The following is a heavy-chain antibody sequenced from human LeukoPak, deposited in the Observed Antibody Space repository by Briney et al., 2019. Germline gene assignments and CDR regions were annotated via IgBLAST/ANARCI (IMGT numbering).Heavy chain of an antibody. CDR1: GYTFTSYG. CDR3: ARDWWLNIVPAGYYYGMDV. CDR2: INAGNGNT. D-gene: IGHD2-2*01. Sequence: ASVKVSCKASGYTFTSYGISWVRQAPGQGLEWMGWINAGNGNTKYSQKFQGRVTITRDTSASTAYMELSSLRSEDTAVYYCARDWWLNIVPAGYYYGMDVWGQGTTVTVSS. J-gene: IGHJ6*02. V-gene: IGHV1-3*01.